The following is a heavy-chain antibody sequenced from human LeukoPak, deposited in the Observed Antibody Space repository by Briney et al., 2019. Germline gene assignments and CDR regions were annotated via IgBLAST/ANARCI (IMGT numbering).Heavy chain of an antibody. Sequence: ASVKVSCKASGYTFTRYYMYWVRQAPGQGLEWMGISNPSGGTTNYAQKFQGRVTMTRDTSTSTVYMELSSLRSEDTAVYYCARGLHIRLYDSRGYFDYWGQGTVVTVSS. J-gene: IGHJ4*02. CDR1: GYTFTRYY. CDR3: ARGLHIRLYDSRGYFDY. D-gene: IGHD3-22*01. V-gene: IGHV1-46*01. CDR2: SNPSGGTT.